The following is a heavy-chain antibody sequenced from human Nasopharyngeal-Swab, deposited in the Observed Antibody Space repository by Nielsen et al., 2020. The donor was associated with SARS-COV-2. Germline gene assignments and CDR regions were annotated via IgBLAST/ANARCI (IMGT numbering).Heavy chain of an antibody. CDR2: VYHFGNT. Sequence: WIRQPPGKDMEWIGSVYHFGNTYYNPSLKSRVTLSVDTSKNHFSLELAYVTAADTAVYYCARELGARNLYLDSWDQATLVTVSS. CDR3: ARELGARNLYLDS. J-gene: IGHJ4*02. D-gene: IGHD3-10*01. V-gene: IGHV4-30-2*01.